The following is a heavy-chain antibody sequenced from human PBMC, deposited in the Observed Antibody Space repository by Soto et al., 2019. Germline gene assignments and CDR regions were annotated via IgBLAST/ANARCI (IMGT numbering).Heavy chain of an antibody. J-gene: IGHJ4*02. Sequence: EVQLLESGGGLVQPGRSLRLSCAASGFTFSNYAMSWVRQAPGQGLDWVSAISGSGGTTYYADSVKGWFTISRDNSKNALFLQMNSLRAGDAAVYYCAKFFVETGSNSGWPWSFHYWGQGTLVTVSS. CDR3: AKFFVETGSNSGWPWSFHY. CDR1: GFTFSNYA. V-gene: IGHV3-23*01. CDR2: ISGSGGTT. D-gene: IGHD6-25*01.